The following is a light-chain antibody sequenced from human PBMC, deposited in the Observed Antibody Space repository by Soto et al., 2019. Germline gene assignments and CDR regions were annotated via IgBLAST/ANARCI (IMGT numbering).Light chain of an antibody. CDR1: QSFSTW. CDR2: DAS. CDR3: QQYYRYPLT. V-gene: IGKV1-5*01. J-gene: IGKJ4*01. Sequence: DIQMTQSPSTLSASVGDRVTVTCRASQSFSTWLAWYQQKPGKAPKLLIYDASNLESGVPSRFSGSGSGTEFTLTITSLQPDDFATYYCQQYYRYPLTFGGGTKVDI.